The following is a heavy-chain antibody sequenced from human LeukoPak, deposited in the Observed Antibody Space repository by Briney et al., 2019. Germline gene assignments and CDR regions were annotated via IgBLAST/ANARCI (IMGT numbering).Heavy chain of an antibody. Sequence: PGGSLRLSCAASGFTFSGYWMSWVRQTPGKGLEWVANIKHDGSDKYYVDSVKGRFTISRDNAKNSLYLQMNSLRAEDTVVYYCARGRYWGQGTLVTVSS. CDR1: GFTFSGYW. CDR2: IKHDGSDK. V-gene: IGHV3-7*01. J-gene: IGHJ4*02. CDR3: ARGRY.